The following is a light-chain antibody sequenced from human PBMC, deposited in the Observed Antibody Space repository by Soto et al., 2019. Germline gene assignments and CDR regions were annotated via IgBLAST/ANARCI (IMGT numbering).Light chain of an antibody. CDR2: AAS. CDR3: QQSYSTPIT. V-gene: IGKV1-39*01. J-gene: IGKJ5*01. CDR1: QSISSY. Sequence: IEMTQSPSSLSASLGDRVTITCRASQSISSYLNWYQQKPGKAPKLLIYAASSLQSGVPSRFSGSGSGTDFTLTISSLPPEDFATYYCQQSYSTPITFGQGTRLEIK.